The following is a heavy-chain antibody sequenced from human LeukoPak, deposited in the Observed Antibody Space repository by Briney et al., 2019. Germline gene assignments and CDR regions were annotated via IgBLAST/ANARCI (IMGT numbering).Heavy chain of an antibody. CDR3: ARDSPGAPNDLDY. Sequence: GGSLRLSCAASGFTFSSYGMSWVRQAPGKGLEWVAVIRSDGSNKQYADSVEGRFTISRDNSENMLYLQTNSLRDEDTAVYFCARDSPGAPNDLDYWGQGTLVTVSS. V-gene: IGHV3-33*08. J-gene: IGHJ4*02. CDR1: GFTFSSYG. CDR2: IRSDGSNK. D-gene: IGHD1-1*01.